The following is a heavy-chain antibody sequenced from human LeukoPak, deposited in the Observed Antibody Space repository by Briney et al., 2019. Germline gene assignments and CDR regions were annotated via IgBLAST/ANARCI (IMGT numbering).Heavy chain of an antibody. D-gene: IGHD6-19*01. CDR2: INHSGST. CDR3: ARGPGIAVAGPHNNWFDP. Sequence: SETLSLTCAVYGGSFSGYNWSWIRQPPGKGLEWIGEINHSGSTNYNPSLKSRVTISVDTSKNQFSLKLSSVTAADTAVYYCARGPGIAVAGPHNNWFDPWGQGTLVTVSS. J-gene: IGHJ5*02. CDR1: GGSFSGYN. V-gene: IGHV4-34*01.